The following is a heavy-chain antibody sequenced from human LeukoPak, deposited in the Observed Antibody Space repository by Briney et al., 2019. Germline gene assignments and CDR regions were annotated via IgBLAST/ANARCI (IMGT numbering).Heavy chain of an antibody. Sequence: PSETLSLTCAVYGGSFSGYYWSWICQPPGKGLEWIGEINHSGSTNYNPSLKSRVTISVDTSKNQFSLKLSSVTAADTAVYYCARGPSRYCSSTSCPKTLFDYWGQGTLVTVSS. CDR1: GGSFSGYY. J-gene: IGHJ4*02. CDR3: ARGPSRYCSSTSCPKTLFDY. D-gene: IGHD2-2*01. V-gene: IGHV4-34*01. CDR2: INHSGST.